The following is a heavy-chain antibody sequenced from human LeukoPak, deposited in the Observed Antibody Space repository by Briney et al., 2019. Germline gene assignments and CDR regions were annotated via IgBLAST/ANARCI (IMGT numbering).Heavy chain of an antibody. J-gene: IGHJ4*02. CDR1: GGSIRTHY. V-gene: IGHV4-59*11. D-gene: IGHD2-8*02. CDR2: IYQSGNT. Sequence: SETLSLTCTVSGGSIRTHYWGWNRQPPGKGLEWIAYIYQSGNTNYNPSLKSRVTMSVDTSKNQFSLKLSSVTAADTAVYYCARDAGGYLDYWGQGTLVTVSS. CDR3: ARDAGGYLDY.